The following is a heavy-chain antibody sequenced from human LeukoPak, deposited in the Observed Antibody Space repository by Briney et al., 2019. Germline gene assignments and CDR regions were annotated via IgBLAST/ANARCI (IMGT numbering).Heavy chain of an antibody. Sequence: GGSLRLSCAASGFTFSSYWMSWVRQAPGKGLEWVANIKQDGSEKYYVDSVKGRFTISRDNAKNTLYLQMNSLRAEDAAVYYCARAGGFWSGDYWGQGTLVTVSS. D-gene: IGHD3-3*01. V-gene: IGHV3-7*04. CDR3: ARAGGFWSGDY. CDR1: GFTFSSYW. J-gene: IGHJ4*02. CDR2: IKQDGSEK.